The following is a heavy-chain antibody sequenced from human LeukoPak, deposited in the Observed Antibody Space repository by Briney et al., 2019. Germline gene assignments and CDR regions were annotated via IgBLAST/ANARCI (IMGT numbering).Heavy chain of an antibody. CDR3: ARSGSYGDYVLAFDI. CDR2: INTNTGNP. J-gene: IGHJ3*02. Sequence: ASVKVSCKASGYTFNSYAMNWVRQAPGQGLEWMGWINTNTGNPTYAQGFTGRFVFSLDTSVSTAYLQISSLKAEDTAVYYCARSGSYGDYVLAFDIWGQGTMVTVSS. D-gene: IGHD4-17*01. V-gene: IGHV7-4-1*02. CDR1: GYTFNSYA.